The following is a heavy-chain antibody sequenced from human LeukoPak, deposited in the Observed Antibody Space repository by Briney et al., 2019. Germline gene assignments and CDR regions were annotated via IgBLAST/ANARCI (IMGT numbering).Heavy chain of an antibody. V-gene: IGHV1-18*01. CDR2: ISAYNGNT. D-gene: IGHD2-15*01. J-gene: IGHJ5*02. Sequence: GASVKVSCMASGYTFTSDGISWGRQAPGQGLEWMGWISAYNGNTNYAQKLRGRVTMTTDTSTSTASMELRSLRSDDTAVCYCARDLGYCSGGSCYSGESPWGQGTLVTVPS. CDR1: GYTFTSDG. CDR3: ARDLGYCSGGSCYSGESP.